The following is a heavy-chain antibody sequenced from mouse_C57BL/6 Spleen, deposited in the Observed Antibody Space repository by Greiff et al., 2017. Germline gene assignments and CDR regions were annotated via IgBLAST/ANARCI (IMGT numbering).Heavy chain of an antibody. V-gene: IGHV1-82*01. CDR2: IYPGDGDT. J-gene: IGHJ4*01. Sequence: VQLQESGPELVKPGASVKISCKASGYAFSSSWMNWVKQRPGKGLEWIGRIYPGDGDTNYNGKFKGTATLTADKSSSTAYMQLSSLTSEDSAVYFCARFEYAMDYWGQGTSVTVSS. CDR3: ARFEYAMDY. CDR1: GYAFSSSW.